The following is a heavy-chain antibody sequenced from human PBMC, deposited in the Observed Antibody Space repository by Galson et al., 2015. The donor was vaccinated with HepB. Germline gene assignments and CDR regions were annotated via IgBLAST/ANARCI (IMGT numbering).Heavy chain of an antibody. Sequence: SVKVSCKASGGTFSSYAISWVRQAPGQGLEWMGRIIPILGIANYAQKFQGRVTITADKSTSTAYMELSSLRSEDTAVYYCAREGINWNDSFAYAFDIWGQGTMVTVSS. CDR3: AREGINWNDSFAYAFDI. V-gene: IGHV1-69*04. CDR1: GGTFSSYA. D-gene: IGHD1-1*01. CDR2: IIPILGIA. J-gene: IGHJ3*02.